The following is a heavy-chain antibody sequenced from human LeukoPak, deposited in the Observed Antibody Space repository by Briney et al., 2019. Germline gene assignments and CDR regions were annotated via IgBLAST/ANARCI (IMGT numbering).Heavy chain of an antibody. J-gene: IGHJ4*02. V-gene: IGHV3-64*01. CDR3: ARQVNFRFDY. D-gene: IGHD1-1*01. Sequence: GGSLSLTCAASGFTVSSYSMYWVRQAPGKGLEYVSAISSNRGSTYYANSVKGRFTISRDNSKNTLYLQMGSLRGEDMAVYYCARQVNFRFDYSCRG. CDR1: GFTVSSYS. CDR2: ISSNRGST.